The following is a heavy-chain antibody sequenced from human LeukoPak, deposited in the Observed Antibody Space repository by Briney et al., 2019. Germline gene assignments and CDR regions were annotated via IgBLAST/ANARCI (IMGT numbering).Heavy chain of an antibody. CDR3: ARLRGGLYFDY. CDR1: GGSFSGYY. V-gene: IGHV4-34*01. Sequence: SETLSLTCAVYGGSFSGYYWSWIRQPPGKGLEWIGEINHSGSTNYNPSLKSRVTISVDTSKNQFSLKLSSVTAADTAVYYCARLRGGLYFDYWGQGTLVTVSS. CDR2: INHSGST. D-gene: IGHD3-10*01. J-gene: IGHJ4*02.